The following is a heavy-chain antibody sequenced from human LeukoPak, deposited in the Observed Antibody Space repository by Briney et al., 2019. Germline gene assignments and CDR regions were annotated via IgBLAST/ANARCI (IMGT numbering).Heavy chain of an antibody. CDR3: ARIPYYYDSSGYYSDY. Sequence: GGSLRLSCAASGFTVSSYSMNWVRQAPGKGLEWVSSISSSSSYIYYADSVKGRFTISRDNAKNSLYLQMNSLRAEDTAVYYCARIPYYYDSSGYYSDYWGQGTLVTVSS. CDR2: ISSSSSYI. CDR1: GFTVSSYS. D-gene: IGHD3-22*01. V-gene: IGHV3-21*01. J-gene: IGHJ4*02.